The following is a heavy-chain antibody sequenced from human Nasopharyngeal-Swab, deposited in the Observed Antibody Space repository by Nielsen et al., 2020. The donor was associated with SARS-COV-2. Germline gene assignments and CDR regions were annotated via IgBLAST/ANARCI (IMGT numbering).Heavy chain of an antibody. Sequence: GSLRLSCAVYGGSFSGYYWSWIRQPPGKGLEWIGEINHSGSTNYNPSLKSRVTISVDTSKNQFSLKLSSVTAADTAVYYCARDYHYDSSGYYRIDYYYYMDVWGKGTTVTVSS. V-gene: IGHV4-34*01. CDR3: ARDYHYDSSGYYRIDYYYYMDV. CDR1: GGSFSGYY. CDR2: INHSGST. D-gene: IGHD3-22*01. J-gene: IGHJ6*03.